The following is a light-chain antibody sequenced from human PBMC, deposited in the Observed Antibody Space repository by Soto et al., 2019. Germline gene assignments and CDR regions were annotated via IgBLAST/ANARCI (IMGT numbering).Light chain of an antibody. CDR1: ESISSW. CDR2: DVS. J-gene: IGKJ1*01. Sequence: DIQMTQSPSTLSTSIGDRVVITCRASESISSWLAWYQQKPGKAPKLLIYDVSSLESGVPSRFSGSGSGTEFTLTISSLQPGDFATYYCQQYNSYPWTFGQGTKVDIK. V-gene: IGKV1-5*01. CDR3: QQYNSYPWT.